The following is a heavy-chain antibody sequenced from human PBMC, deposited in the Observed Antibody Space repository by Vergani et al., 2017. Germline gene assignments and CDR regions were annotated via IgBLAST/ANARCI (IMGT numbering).Heavy chain of an antibody. V-gene: IGHV5-51*01. D-gene: IGHD3-22*01. Sequence: EVPLVQSGAEVKKPGESLKISCQISGYSFTNYWIGWVRQIPGKGLEWMGMIHPADSDTRYSPSFQGQVTISVDKSISTAYLQRGSLRASDSAMYYCARLYGRDSSGSKYFDYWGQGTLVTVSS. CDR1: GYSFTNYW. J-gene: IGHJ4*02. CDR2: IHPADSDT. CDR3: ARLYGRDSSGSKYFDY.